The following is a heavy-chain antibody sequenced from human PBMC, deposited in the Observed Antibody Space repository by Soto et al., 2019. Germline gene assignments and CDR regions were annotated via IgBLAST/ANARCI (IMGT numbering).Heavy chain of an antibody. CDR3: ASAGFWSGYYGYYYYYYGMDV. D-gene: IGHD3-3*01. Sequence: SVKVSCKASGGTFSSYAISWVRQAPGQGLEWMGGIIPIFGTANYAQKFQGRVTITADESTSTAYMELSSLRSEDTAVYYCASAGFWSGYYGYYYYYYGMDVWGQGTTVTVSS. V-gene: IGHV1-69*13. J-gene: IGHJ6*02. CDR2: IIPIFGTA. CDR1: GGTFSSYA.